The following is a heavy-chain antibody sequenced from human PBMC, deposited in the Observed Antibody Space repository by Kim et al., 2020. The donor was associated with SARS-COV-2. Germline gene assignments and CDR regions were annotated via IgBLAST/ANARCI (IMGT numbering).Heavy chain of an antibody. CDR2: IKQDGSEK. D-gene: IGHD3-3*01. CDR3: ARTYLEWDPSGMDV. Sequence: GGSLRLSCADSGFTFSSYWMSWVRQAPGKGLEWVANIKQDGSEKHYVDSVKGRFTISRDNAKNSLYLQMNSLRAEDTAVYYCARTYLEWDPSGMDVWGQG. V-gene: IGHV3-7*01. J-gene: IGHJ6*02. CDR1: GFTFSSYW.